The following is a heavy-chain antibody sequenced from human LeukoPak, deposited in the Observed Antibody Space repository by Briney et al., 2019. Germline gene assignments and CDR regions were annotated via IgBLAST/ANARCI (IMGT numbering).Heavy chain of an antibody. Sequence: ASVKVSCKASGYTFTSYGISWVRQAPGQGLEWMGWISAYNGNTNYAQKLQGRVTMTTDTSTSTAYMELRRLRSDDTAVYYCARDQGIVVVPAATIDYWGQGTLATVSS. V-gene: IGHV1-18*01. CDR1: GYTFTSYG. CDR3: ARDQGIVVVPAATIDY. CDR2: ISAYNGNT. J-gene: IGHJ4*02. D-gene: IGHD2-2*01.